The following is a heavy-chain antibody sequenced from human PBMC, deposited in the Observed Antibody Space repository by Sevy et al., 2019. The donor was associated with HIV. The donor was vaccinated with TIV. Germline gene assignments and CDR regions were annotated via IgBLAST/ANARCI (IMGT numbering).Heavy chain of an antibody. V-gene: IGHV3-23*01. Sequence: GGSLRLSCAASGFTFNTHAMNWVRQAPGKGLEWVSTISGPGSSTYYADSVKGRFTISRDNSKNTLHLQMNSLRADDTAIYYCAKALNPALESMLQVIFRTLNGFDVWGQGTMVTVS. CDR2: ISGPGSST. CDR1: GFTFNTHA. D-gene: IGHD1-1*01. CDR3: AKALNPALESMLQVIFRTLNGFDV. J-gene: IGHJ3*01.